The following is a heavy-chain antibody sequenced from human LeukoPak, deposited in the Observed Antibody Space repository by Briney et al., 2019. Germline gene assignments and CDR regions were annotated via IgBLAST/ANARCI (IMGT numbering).Heavy chain of an antibody. CDR3: ARGSPPRRNYDSRGYYSYYFGY. V-gene: IGHV1-18*01. CDR1: GYTFTSYG. D-gene: IGHD3-22*01. Sequence: ASVKVSCKASGYTFTSYGISWVRQAPGQGLEWMGWISAYNGNTHYAQKLQGRVTMTTDTSTSTVYMELRSLRSDDTAVYYCARGSPPRRNYDSRGYYSYYFGYWGQGTLVTVSS. J-gene: IGHJ4*02. CDR2: ISAYNGNT.